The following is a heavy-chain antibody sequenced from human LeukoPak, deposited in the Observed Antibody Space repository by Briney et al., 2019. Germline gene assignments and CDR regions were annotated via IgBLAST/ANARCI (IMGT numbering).Heavy chain of an antibody. CDR1: GFSFDRYS. Sequence: GGSLRLSCAASGFSFDRYSITWVRQAPGKGLEWVSSISSSGSYIYYADSVKGRFTISRDNAKNSVYLQMNSLRAEDTALYYCARETRAEIDYWGQGALVTVSS. CDR2: ISSSGSYI. D-gene: IGHD5-24*01. CDR3: ARETRAEIDY. V-gene: IGHV3-21*01. J-gene: IGHJ4*02.